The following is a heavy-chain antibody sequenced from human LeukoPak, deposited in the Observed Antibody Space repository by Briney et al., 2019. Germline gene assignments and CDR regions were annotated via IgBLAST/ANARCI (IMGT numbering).Heavy chain of an antibody. J-gene: IGHJ6*02. CDR1: GFIFRSYR. D-gene: IGHD6-13*01. CDR3: ARDLSAAAGPDYYYYGMDV. CDR2: IWSSSSYI. Sequence: GGPLSLSCAPWGFIFRSYRVLGVRQSPGRGLEGVSSIWSSSSYIYYADSVKGRFAISRDNAKNSLYLQMNSLRAEDTAVYYCARDLSAAAGPDYYYYGMDVWGQGTTVTVSS. V-gene: IGHV3-21*01.